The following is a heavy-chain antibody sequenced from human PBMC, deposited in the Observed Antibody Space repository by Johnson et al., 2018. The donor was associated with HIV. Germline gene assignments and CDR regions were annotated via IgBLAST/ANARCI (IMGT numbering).Heavy chain of an antibody. CDR3: AKDGKTERRYSSSSVLNAFDI. Sequence: VQLVESGGGVVQPGRSLRLSCAASGFTFSIYWMSWVRQAPGKGLEWVSGINWNGGSTGYADSVKGRFTISRDNAKNSLYLQMNSLRAEDTALYYCAKDGKTERRYSSSSVLNAFDIWGKGTMVTVSS. CDR1: GFTFSIYW. V-gene: IGHV3-20*04. J-gene: IGHJ3*02. CDR2: INWNGGST. D-gene: IGHD6-6*01.